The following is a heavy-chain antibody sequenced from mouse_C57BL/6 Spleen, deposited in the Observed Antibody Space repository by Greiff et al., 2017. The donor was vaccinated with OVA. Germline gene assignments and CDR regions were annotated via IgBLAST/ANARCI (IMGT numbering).Heavy chain of an antibody. CDR1: GFTFSSYA. CDR2: ISSGGDYI. D-gene: IGHD1-1*02. Sequence: EVKLMESGEGLVKPGGSLKLSCAASGFTFSSYAMSWVRQTPEKRLEWVAYISSGGDYIYYADTVKGRFTISRDNARNTLYLQMSSLKSEDTAMYYCTRGGWAPGNYFDYWGQGTTLTVSS. CDR3: TRGGWAPGNYFDY. J-gene: IGHJ2*01. V-gene: IGHV5-9-1*02.